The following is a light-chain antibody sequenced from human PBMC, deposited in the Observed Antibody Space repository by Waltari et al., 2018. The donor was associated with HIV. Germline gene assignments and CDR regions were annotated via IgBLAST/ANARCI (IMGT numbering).Light chain of an antibody. V-gene: IGLV3-9*01. Sequence: SYELTQPLSVSVALGQTARITCGGNNIGSKNVHWYQQKPGQAPVLAIYRASNRPSGIPERFSGSNSGNTATLTISRAQAGDEADYYCQVWDSSTAFYVFGTGTKVTVL. CDR2: RAS. CDR3: QVWDSSTAFYV. CDR1: NIGSKN. J-gene: IGLJ1*01.